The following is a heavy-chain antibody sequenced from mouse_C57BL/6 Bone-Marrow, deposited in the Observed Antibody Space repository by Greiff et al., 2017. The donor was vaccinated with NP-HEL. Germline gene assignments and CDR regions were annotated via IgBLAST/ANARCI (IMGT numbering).Heavy chain of an antibody. V-gene: IGHV1-85*01. CDR3: ASSGYCGSFPYYFDY. CDR2: IYPRDGST. Sequence: VQLQQSGPELVKPGASVKLSCKASGYTFTSYDINWVKQRPGQGLEWIGWIYPRDGSTKYNEKFKGKATLTVDTSSSTAYMELHSLTSEDSAVYFCASSGYCGSFPYYFDYWGQGTTLTVSS. D-gene: IGHD1-1*01. J-gene: IGHJ2*01. CDR1: GYTFTSYD.